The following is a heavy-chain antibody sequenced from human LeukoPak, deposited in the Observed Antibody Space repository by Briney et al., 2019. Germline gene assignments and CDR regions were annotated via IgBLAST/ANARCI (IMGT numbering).Heavy chain of an antibody. Sequence: PSETLSLTCTVSGGSITSGDYYWSWIRQPPGKGLEWIGYIYYSGSTYYNPSLKSRVTISVDTSKNQFSLKLSSVTAADTAVYYCARGGEGSLLVYWGQGTLVTVSS. D-gene: IGHD3-10*01. CDR2: IYYSGST. J-gene: IGHJ4*02. V-gene: IGHV4-30-4*01. CDR3: ARGGEGSLLVY. CDR1: GGSITSGDYY.